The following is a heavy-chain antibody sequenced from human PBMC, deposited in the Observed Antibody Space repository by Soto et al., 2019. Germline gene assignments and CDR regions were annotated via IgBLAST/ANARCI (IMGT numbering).Heavy chain of an antibody. V-gene: IGHV3-53*01. J-gene: IGHJ4*02. CDR2: IFAGGGT. D-gene: IGHD3-10*01. CDR1: DFTVSSNY. CDR3: AGGFNYGYIDH. Sequence: VQLVESGGDLIQPGGSLRLSCAVSDFTVSSNYMSWVRQAPGRGLEWVSVIFAGGGTYYADSVKGRFTISKDNSKNKVYLQMNTLRAGDTAVYYCAGGFNYGYIDHWGQGTPVTVSS.